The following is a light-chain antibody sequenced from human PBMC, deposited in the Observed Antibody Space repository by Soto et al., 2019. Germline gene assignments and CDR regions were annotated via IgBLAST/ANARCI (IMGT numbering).Light chain of an antibody. J-gene: IGKJ2*01. V-gene: IGKV3-11*01. Sequence: EIVLTQSPATLSLSPGERATLSCRASQSVGSSLAWFQHKPGQAPRLLIYDASTRATGIPARFSGSGSGTDFTLTISSLEPEDVAVYYCQQRSNWPRTFGQGTKLEIK. CDR2: DAS. CDR3: QQRSNWPRT. CDR1: QSVGSS.